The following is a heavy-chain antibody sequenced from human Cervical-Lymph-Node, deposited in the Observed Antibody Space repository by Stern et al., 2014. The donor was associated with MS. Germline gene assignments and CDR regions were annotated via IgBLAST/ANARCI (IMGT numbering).Heavy chain of an antibody. CDR1: GFTFSSYA. CDR3: ARDRHSSGYTAFDY. CDR2: ISYDGSNK. V-gene: IGHV3-30*01. J-gene: IGHJ4*02. D-gene: IGHD6-19*01. Sequence: VQLVESGGGVVQPGRSLRLSCAASGFTFSSYAMHWVRQAPGKGLEGVAVISYDGSNKYYADSVKGRFTISRDNSKNTLYLQMNSLRAEDTAVYYCARDRHSSGYTAFDYWGQGTLVTVSS.